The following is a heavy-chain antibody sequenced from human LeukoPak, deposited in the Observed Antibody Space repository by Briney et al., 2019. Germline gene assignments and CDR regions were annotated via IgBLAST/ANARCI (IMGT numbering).Heavy chain of an antibody. CDR1: GGSISSSSYY. J-gene: IGHJ4*02. D-gene: IGHD2-15*01. V-gene: IGHV4-39*07. CDR3: ARVRYCSGGSCLYYFDY. Sequence: SETLSLTCTVSGGSISSSSYYWGWIRQPPGKGLEWIGSIYYSGSTYYNPSLKSRVTISVDTSKNQFSLKLSSVTAADTAVYYCARVRYCSGGSCLYYFDYWGQGTLVTVSS. CDR2: IYYSGST.